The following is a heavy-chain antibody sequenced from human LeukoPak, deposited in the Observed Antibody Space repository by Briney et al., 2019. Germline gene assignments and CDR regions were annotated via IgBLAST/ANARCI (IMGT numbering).Heavy chain of an antibody. D-gene: IGHD2-2*01. CDR2: IYYTGST. CDR1: GGSIDSYY. V-gene: IGHV4-59*01. CDR3: ARVYQSAEYYFDY. Sequence: SETLSLTCTVSGGSIDSYYWSWLRQPPGQGLGRIGYIYYTGSTEYPPSLKSRVTISLDTSKNQFSLKLTSVTAADTAVYYCARVYQSAEYYFDYWGQGNLVSVSS. J-gene: IGHJ4*02.